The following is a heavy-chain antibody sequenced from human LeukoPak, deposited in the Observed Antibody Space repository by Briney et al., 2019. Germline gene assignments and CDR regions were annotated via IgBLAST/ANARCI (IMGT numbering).Heavy chain of an antibody. CDR3: AKPPPGTKPPAEYFQH. CDR1: GFTFSSYA. D-gene: IGHD1-1*01. V-gene: IGHV3-23*01. Sequence: SGGSLRLSCAASGFTFSSYAMSWVRQAPGKGLEWVSAISGSGGSTYYEDSVKGRFTISRDNSKNTLYLQMNSLRAEDTAVYYCAKPPPGTKPPAEYFQHWGQGTLVTVSS. CDR2: ISGSGGST. J-gene: IGHJ1*01.